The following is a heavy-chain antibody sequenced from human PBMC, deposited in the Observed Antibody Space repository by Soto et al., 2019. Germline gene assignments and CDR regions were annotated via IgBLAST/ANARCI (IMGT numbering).Heavy chain of an antibody. CDR1: GISFNDAW. Sequence: EVQLVESGGGLVKPGGSLRLSCAASGISFNDAWISWVRQASGQGLEWIGRIRSRSVGATTDYAAPVKGRFTLSRDDSQNTVSLQMNILKTEDTGVYYCTTGPPVRGHCSGGSCYWGQGTLVTVSS. CDR3: TTGPPVRGHCSGGSCY. CDR2: IRSRSVGATT. V-gene: IGHV3-15*01. J-gene: IGHJ4*02. D-gene: IGHD2-15*01.